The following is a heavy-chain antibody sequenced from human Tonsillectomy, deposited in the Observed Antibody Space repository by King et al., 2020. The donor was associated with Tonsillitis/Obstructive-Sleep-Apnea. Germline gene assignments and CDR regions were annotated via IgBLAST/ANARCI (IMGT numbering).Heavy chain of an antibody. D-gene: IGHD6-13*01. CDR1: GGTFSNYA. J-gene: IGHJ5*02. Sequence: VQLVESGAEVKKPGSSVKVSCKASGGTFSNYAISWVRQAPGQGLEWMGGIIPIFGTTNYAQKFQGRVTITADESTSTAYMELSSLRSEDTAVYYCAREAEGAPIRAAAGTFHWFDPWGQGTLVTVSS. V-gene: IGHV1-69*01. CDR3: AREAEGAPIRAAAGTFHWFDP. CDR2: IIPIFGTT.